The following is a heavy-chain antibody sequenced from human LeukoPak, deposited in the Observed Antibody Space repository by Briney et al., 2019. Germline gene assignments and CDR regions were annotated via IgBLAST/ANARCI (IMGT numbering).Heavy chain of an antibody. CDR1: GFTFSTYA. CDR2: ICGSDGSR. CDR3: AKGGSPSCYSSSGY. J-gene: IGHJ4*02. D-gene: IGHD2-2*01. V-gene: IGHV3-23*01. Sequence: GGSLRLSCAASGFTFSTYAMSCVRQAPGKGLEWVSAICGSDGSRYYADSVKGRFTISRDNSKNTLYLQMNSLRGEDTAVYYCAKGGSPSCYSSSGYWGQGTLVTVSS.